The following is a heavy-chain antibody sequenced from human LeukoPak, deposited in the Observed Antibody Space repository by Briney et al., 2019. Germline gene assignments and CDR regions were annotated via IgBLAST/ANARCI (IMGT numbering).Heavy chain of an antibody. CDR1: GFTVSFNY. CDR3: ARAQWRTYSYYYMDV. Sequence: GGSLRLSCAASGFTVSFNYMSWVRQGPGKGLEWISVIYSGGSTYYADSVKGRFTISRDDSKNTLYLQMNSLRAEDTAIYYCARAQWRTYSYYYMDVWGKGTTVTVSS. J-gene: IGHJ6*03. V-gene: IGHV3-53*01. D-gene: IGHD6-19*01. CDR2: IYSGGST.